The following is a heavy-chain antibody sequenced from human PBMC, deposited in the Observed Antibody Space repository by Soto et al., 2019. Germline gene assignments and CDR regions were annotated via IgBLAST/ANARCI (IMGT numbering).Heavy chain of an antibody. CDR1: GFTFSSYA. CDR2: ISGSGGST. CDR3: AKDMRDTAMVTGAFDI. J-gene: IGHJ3*02. V-gene: IGHV3-23*01. D-gene: IGHD5-18*01. Sequence: EVQLLESGGGLVQPGGSLRLSCAASGFTFSSYAMSWVRQAPGKGLEWVSAISGSGGSTYYADSVKGRFTISRDNSKNTPYLQMNSLRAEDTAVYYCAKDMRDTAMVTGAFDIWGQGTMVTVSS.